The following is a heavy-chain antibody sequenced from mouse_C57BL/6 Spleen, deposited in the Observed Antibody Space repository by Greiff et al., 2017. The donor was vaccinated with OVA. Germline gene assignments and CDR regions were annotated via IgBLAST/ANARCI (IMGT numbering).Heavy chain of an antibody. CDR1: GYTFTSYW. CDR2: IHPSDSDT. Sequence: QVQLKQPGAELVKPGASVKVSCKASGYTFTSYWMHWVKQRPGQGLEWIGRIHPSDSDTNYNQKFKGKATLTVDKSSSTAYMQLSSLTSEDSAVYYCAMTTHYGNYPFAYWGQGTLVTVSA. CDR3: AMTTHYGNYPFAY. D-gene: IGHD2-1*01. V-gene: IGHV1-74*01. J-gene: IGHJ3*01.